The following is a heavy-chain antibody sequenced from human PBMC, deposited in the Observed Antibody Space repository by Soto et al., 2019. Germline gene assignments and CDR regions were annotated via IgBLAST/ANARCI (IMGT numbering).Heavy chain of an antibody. J-gene: IGHJ5*02. D-gene: IGHD3-10*01. CDR2: IYYSGTT. CDR1: GGSISSGSYY. CDR3: ARGLVTMVRGVIAEINP. Sequence: QVQLQESGPGLVKPSQTLSLTCTVSGGSISSGSYYWSWIRHHPGKGLEWIGNIYYSGTTYYNPSLKSRLTIAVDTSKNQFSLKLNSVTAADTAVYYCARGLVTMVRGVIAEINPWGQGNLVTVSS. V-gene: IGHV4-31*03.